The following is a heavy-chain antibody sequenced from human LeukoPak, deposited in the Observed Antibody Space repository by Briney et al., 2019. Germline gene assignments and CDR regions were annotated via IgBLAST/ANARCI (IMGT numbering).Heavy chain of an antibody. V-gene: IGHV1-69*04. Sequence: ASVKVSCKASGGTFSSYAISWVRQAPGQGLEWMGRIIPILGIANYAQKFQGRVTITRNTSISTAYMELSSLRSEDTAVYYCARGRVLTGVYTFDYWGQGTLVTVSS. J-gene: IGHJ4*02. CDR1: GGTFSSYA. CDR2: IIPILGIA. D-gene: IGHD7-27*01. CDR3: ARGRVLTGVYTFDY.